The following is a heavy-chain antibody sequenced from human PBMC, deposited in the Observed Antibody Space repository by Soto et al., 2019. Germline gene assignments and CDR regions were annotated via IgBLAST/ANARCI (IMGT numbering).Heavy chain of an antibody. J-gene: IGHJ6*02. Sequence: ASVKVSCKASGYTFTSYDINWVRQATGQGLEWMGWMNPNSGNTGYAQKFQGRVTMTRNTSISTAYMELSSLRSEDTAVYYCARRRIGYCSSTSCPDGYYYYGMDVWGQGTTVTVSS. CDR3: ARRRIGYCSSTSCPDGYYYYGMDV. D-gene: IGHD2-2*01. V-gene: IGHV1-8*01. CDR2: MNPNSGNT. CDR1: GYTFTSYD.